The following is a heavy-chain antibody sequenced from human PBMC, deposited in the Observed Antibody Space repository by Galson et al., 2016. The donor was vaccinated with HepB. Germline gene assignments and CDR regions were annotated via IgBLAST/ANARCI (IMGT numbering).Heavy chain of an antibody. D-gene: IGHD3-10*01. J-gene: IGHJ4*02. CDR1: GFNFSTFT. CDR2: ISSSSLYI. V-gene: IGHV3-21*06. CDR3: ARWSRGTGSSLDF. Sequence: SLRLSCAASGFNFSTFTVNWVRQVPGKGLEWVPSISSSSLYIYYADSLRGRFTVSRDNSKNSLFLQMNSLGAEDTAIYYCARWSRGTGSSLDFWGQGTLVTVSS.